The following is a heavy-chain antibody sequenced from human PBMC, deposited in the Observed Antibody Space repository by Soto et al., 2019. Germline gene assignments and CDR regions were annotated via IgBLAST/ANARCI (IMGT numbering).Heavy chain of an antibody. J-gene: IGHJ4*02. CDR2: IYYSGST. CDR3: ARGGCTNGVCYTFHFDY. Sequence: SETLSLTCTVSGGSISSGGYYWSWIRQHPGKGLEWIGYIYYSGSTYYNPSLKSRVTISVDTSKNQFSLKLSSVTAADTAVYYWARGGCTNGVCYTFHFDYWGQGTLVTVSS. CDR1: GGSISSGGYY. D-gene: IGHD2-8*01. V-gene: IGHV4-31*03.